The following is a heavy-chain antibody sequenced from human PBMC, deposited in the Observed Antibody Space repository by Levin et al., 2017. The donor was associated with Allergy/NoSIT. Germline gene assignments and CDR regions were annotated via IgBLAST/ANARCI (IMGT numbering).Heavy chain of an antibody. V-gene: IGHV3-74*01. J-gene: IGHJ3*02. CDR2: INSDGSST. CDR1: GFTFSSYW. Sequence: LSLTCAASGFTFSSYWMHWVRQAPGKGLVWVSRINSDGSSTSYADSVKGRFTISRDNAKNTLYLQMNSLRAEDTAVYYCASGYCSGGSCSPGDAFDIWGQGTMVTVSS. CDR3: ASGYCSGGSCSPGDAFDI. D-gene: IGHD2-15*01.